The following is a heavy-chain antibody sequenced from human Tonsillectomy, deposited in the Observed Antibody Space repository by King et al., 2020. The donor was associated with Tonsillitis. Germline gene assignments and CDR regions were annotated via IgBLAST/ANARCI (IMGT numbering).Heavy chain of an antibody. CDR2: IWYDGSNK. J-gene: IGHJ3*02. Sequence: VQLVESGGGVVQPGRSLRLSCAASGFTFSIYGMHWVRQAPGKGLEWVAVIWYDGSNKYYADSVKGRFTISRDNSKNTLYLQMNSLRAEDTAVYYYARVEGVHDAFDIWGQGTMLTVSS. CDR3: ARVEGVHDAFDI. V-gene: IGHV3-33*08. D-gene: IGHD3-10*01. CDR1: GFTFSIYG.